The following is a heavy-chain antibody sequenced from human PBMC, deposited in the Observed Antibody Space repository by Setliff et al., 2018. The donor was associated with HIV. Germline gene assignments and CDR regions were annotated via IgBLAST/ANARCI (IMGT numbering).Heavy chain of an antibody. J-gene: IGHJ4*02. D-gene: IGHD2-2*01. CDR3: ARLDCSSSSGFVDY. V-gene: IGHV4-4*09. CDR2: IFSSGST. Sequence: SETLSLTCTVSGGSMSPYYWSWIRQPPGKGLEWIGYIFSSGSTNYNPSLKGRVTISVDTSKNQFSLKLSSVTAADTAVYYCARLDCSSSSGFVDYWGQGTLVTVSS. CDR1: GGSMSPYY.